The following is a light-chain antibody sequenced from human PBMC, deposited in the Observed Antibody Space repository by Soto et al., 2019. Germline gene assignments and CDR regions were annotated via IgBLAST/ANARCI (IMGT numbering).Light chain of an antibody. CDR3: QHYDSSPPYT. Sequence: EIVLTQSPVTLSLSPGERATLSCSASRSFASSYLGWYQQKPGQAPRLRIYAASTRANGIPDRFIGSGSATDFTLTPSRLEPEDYAVYYCQHYDSSPPYTFGQGTKLEIK. V-gene: IGKV3-20*01. CDR1: RSFASSY. CDR2: AAS. J-gene: IGKJ2*01.